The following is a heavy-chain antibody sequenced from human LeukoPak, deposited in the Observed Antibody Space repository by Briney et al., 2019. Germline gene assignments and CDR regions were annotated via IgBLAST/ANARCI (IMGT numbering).Heavy chain of an antibody. V-gene: IGHV3-23*01. J-gene: IGHJ6*03. Sequence: GGTLRLSCAASGFTFSSYGMSWVRQAPGKGLEWVSAISGSGGSTYYADSVKGRFTISRDDSKNTLYLQMSSLRAEDTAVYYCARGGSWVDIVATIGAYYYYMDVWGKGTTVTVSS. CDR2: ISGSGGST. CDR3: ARGGSWVDIVATIGAYYYYMDV. D-gene: IGHD5-12*01. CDR1: GFTFSSYG.